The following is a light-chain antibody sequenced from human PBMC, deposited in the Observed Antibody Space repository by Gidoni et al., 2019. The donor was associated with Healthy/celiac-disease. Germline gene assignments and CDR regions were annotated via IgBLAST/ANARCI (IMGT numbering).Light chain of an antibody. CDR3: PAWDSSAVI. J-gene: IGLJ2*01. Sequence: SYELTQPPSVSVSPGQTASIPCSGDKLGDKYACWYQQKPALSPVLVIYQDSQRPSGIPERFSGSSAGNTATLTISATQALGEAAYCCPAWDSSAVIFGGGTKLTVL. V-gene: IGLV3-1*01. CDR1: KLGDKY. CDR2: QDS.